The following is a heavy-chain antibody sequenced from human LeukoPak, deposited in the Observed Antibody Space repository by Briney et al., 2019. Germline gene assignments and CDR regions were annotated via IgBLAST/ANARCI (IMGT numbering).Heavy chain of an antibody. CDR1: GGSISSSNYY. J-gene: IGHJ5*02. Sequence: SETLSLTCPLSGGSISSSNYYWGWIREPPGKGLEWIGTIYYRGSTYYNPSLKSRVTISVDTSKNHFSLKVRSVTATDTAMYYCARHGALCTGGSCTRFDPCGQGTVVTVSS. V-gene: IGHV4-39*01. D-gene: IGHD2-15*01. CDR3: ARHGALCTGGSCTRFDP. CDR2: IYYRGST.